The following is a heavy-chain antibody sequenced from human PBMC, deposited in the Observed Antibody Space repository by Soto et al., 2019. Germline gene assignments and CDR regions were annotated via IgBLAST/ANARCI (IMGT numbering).Heavy chain of an antibody. CDR1: GGSISSYY. Sequence: QVQLQESGPGLVKPSETLSLTCTVSGGSISSYYWSWIRQPPGKGLEWIGYIYYSGSTNYNPSLKSRVTISVDTSKNQFSLKLSSVTAADTAVYYCARVHMGYCSGGSCYFRGYWYFDLWGRGTLVTVSS. D-gene: IGHD2-15*01. J-gene: IGHJ2*01. CDR2: IYYSGST. V-gene: IGHV4-59*01. CDR3: ARVHMGYCSGGSCYFRGYWYFDL.